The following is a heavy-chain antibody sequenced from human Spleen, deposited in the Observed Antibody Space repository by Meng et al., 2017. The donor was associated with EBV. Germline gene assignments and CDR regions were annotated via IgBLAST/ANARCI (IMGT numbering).Heavy chain of an antibody. Sequence: VRLVESGGALIHPGGSLRISCAASGSTVSSNFMSWVRQAPGKGLECVSVIYSGGSTEYADSVKGRFTVSRDNSKNTLYLQMNSLRAEDTAVYYCAGSWPSRYWGQGTLVTVSS. V-gene: IGHV3-53*01. J-gene: IGHJ4*02. CDR3: AGSWPSRY. CDR2: IYSGGST. D-gene: IGHD5-24*01. CDR1: GSTVSSNF.